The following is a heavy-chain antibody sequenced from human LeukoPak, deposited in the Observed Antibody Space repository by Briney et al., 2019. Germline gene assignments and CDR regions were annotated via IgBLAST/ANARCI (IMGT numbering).Heavy chain of an antibody. J-gene: IGHJ4*02. CDR3: AKSPRGGGDY. D-gene: IGHD3-10*01. V-gene: IGHV3-23*01. CDR2: ITGSGDRT. CDR1: GFTFTNHG. Sequence: GGSLRLSCAASGFTFTNHGMSWVRQALGKGLEWVSAITGSGDRTYYADSVKGRFTISRDNSKNTLYLQMNSLRAEDTAVYYCAKSPRGGGDYWGQGTLVTVSS.